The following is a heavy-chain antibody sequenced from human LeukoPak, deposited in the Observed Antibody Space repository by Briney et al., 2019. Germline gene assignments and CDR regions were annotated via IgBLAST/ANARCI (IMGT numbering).Heavy chain of an antibody. Sequence: SETLSLTCTVSGGSISSYYWSWIRQPPGKGLEWSGYIYYSGSTNYNPSLKSRVTISVDTSKNQFSLKLSSVTAADTAVYYCATRAYDILTGYRPGGFDYWGQGTLATVSS. CDR3: ATRAYDILTGYRPGGFDY. J-gene: IGHJ4*02. CDR2: IYYSGST. CDR1: GGSISSYY. D-gene: IGHD3-9*01. V-gene: IGHV4-59*12.